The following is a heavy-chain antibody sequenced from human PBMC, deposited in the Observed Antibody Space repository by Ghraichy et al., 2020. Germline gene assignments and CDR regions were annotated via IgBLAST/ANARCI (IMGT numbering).Heavy chain of an antibody. CDR3: ASYLTKGTSYYYYGMDV. D-gene: IGHD1-1*01. J-gene: IGHJ6*02. V-gene: IGHV1-69*04. CDR2: IIPILGIA. CDR1: GGTFSSYA. Sequence: SVKVSCKASGGTFSSYAISWVRQAPGQGLEWMGRIIPILGIANYAQKFQGRVTITADKSTSTAYMELSSLRSEDTAVYYCASYLTKGTSYYYYGMDVWGQGTTVTVSS.